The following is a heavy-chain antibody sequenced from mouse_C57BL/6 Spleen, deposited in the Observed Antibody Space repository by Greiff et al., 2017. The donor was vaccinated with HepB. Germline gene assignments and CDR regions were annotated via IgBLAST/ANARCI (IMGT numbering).Heavy chain of an antibody. CDR1: GFTFSSYG. CDR3: ARHDLGALLHFDY. J-gene: IGHJ2*01. Sequence: EVQLVESGGELVKPGGSLKLSCAASGFTFSSYGMSWVRQTPDKRLEWVATLSSGGSYTYYPDSVKGRFTISRDNAKNTLYLQMSSLKSEDTSMYYCARHDLGALLHFDYWGQGTTLTVSS. CDR2: LSSGGSYT. D-gene: IGHD2-10*01. V-gene: IGHV5-6*01.